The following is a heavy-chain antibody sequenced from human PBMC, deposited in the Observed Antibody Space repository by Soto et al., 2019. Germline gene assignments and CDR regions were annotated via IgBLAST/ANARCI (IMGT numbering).Heavy chain of an antibody. Sequence: EVQLVESGGGLVKPGGSLRLSCAASGFTFNNAWMSWVRQAPGKGLEWVGRIKSKTDGGTSDYAAPVKGRFTISRDDSESILYLQMNRLKGEDLAMYYCTTVGATHEGSFDYWGQGALVTVSS. CDR3: TTVGATHEGSFDY. J-gene: IGHJ4*02. CDR2: IKSKTDGGTS. D-gene: IGHD3-16*01. CDR1: GFTFNNAW. V-gene: IGHV3-15*01.